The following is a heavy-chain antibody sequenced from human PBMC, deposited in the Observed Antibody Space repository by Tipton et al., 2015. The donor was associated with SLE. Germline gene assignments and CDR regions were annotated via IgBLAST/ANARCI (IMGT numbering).Heavy chain of an antibody. CDR1: GGSLSSYY. J-gene: IGHJ4*02. D-gene: IGHD3-22*01. V-gene: IGHV4-4*07. CDR2: IYTSGST. Sequence: TLSLTCTVSGGSLSSYYWSWIRQPAGTGVEWIGRIYTSGSTNYDPSLQSRVTMSVDTSKNQFSLKLSSVTAADTAVYYCARDLWLYYYDSTEAFDYWGQGTLVTVSS. CDR3: ARDLWLYYYDSTEAFDY.